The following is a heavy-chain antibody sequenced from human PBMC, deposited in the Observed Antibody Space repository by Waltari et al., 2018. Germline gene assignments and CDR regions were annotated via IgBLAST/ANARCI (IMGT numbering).Heavy chain of an antibody. CDR2: IYTSGST. CDR1: GGSISSYY. CDR3: ARDGGLEADAFAI. V-gene: IGHV4-4*07. Sequence: QVQLQESGPGLVKPSETLSLTCTVSGGSISSYYWSWIRQPAGKGLEWIGSIYTSGSTNYTPPLQSRVPMSVDTSKNQFSLKLSSVTAADTAVYYCARDGGLEADAFAIWGQGTMVTVSS. D-gene: IGHD3-16*01. J-gene: IGHJ3*02.